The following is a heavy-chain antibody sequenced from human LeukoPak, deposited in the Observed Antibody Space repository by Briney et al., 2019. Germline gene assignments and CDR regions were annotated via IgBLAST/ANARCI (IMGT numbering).Heavy chain of an antibody. Sequence: PSETLSLTCTVSGGYISTSNYYWGWIRQPPGKGPEWIGSIYYSGTTYHNPSLESRVTISVDTSRNQFSLKVSSVTDADTAVYYCARQRRYDYYMDVWGKGTTVTVSS. CDR1: GGYISTSNYY. V-gene: IGHV4-39*01. D-gene: IGHD3-9*01. CDR2: IYYSGTT. CDR3: ARQRRYDYYMDV. J-gene: IGHJ6*03.